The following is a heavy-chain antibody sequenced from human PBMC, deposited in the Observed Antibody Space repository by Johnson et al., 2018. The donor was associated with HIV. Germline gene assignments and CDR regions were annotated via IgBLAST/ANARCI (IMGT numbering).Heavy chain of an antibody. CDR2: ISYDGSNK. CDR1: GFTFSNYA. V-gene: IGHV3-30*04. D-gene: IGHD2-15*01. J-gene: IGHJ3*02. Sequence: QVQLVESGGGVVQPGRSLRLSCAASGFTFSNYAMHWVRQAPGKGLEWVAVISYDGSNKYYADSVKGRFTISRDNSKNTQYLQMNSLRAEDTAVYYCARKESAYCSGGSCGTDAFDIWGQGKMVTVSS. CDR3: ARKESAYCSGGSCGTDAFDI.